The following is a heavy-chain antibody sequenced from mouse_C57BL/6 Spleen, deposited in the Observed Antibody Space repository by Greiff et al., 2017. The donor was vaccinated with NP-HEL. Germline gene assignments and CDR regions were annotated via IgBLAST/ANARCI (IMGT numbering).Heavy chain of an antibody. CDR1: GYAFSSSW. CDR2: IYPGDGDT. CDR3: ARAEYYFDY. J-gene: IGHJ2*01. V-gene: IGHV1-82*01. Sequence: QVQLQQSGPELVKPGASVKISCKASGYAFSSSWMNWVKQRPGKGLEWIGRIYPGDGDTNYNGKFKGKATLTADKSSSTAYMQLSSLTSEDSAVYCCARAEYYFDYWGQGTTLTVSS.